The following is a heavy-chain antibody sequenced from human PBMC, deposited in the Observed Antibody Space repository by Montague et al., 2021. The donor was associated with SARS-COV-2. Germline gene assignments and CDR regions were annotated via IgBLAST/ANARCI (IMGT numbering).Heavy chain of an antibody. CDR1: GGSFSNYY. V-gene: IGHV4-59*01. Sequence: ETLSLTCAISGGSFSNYYWSWIRQPPGKGLEWIGYIYYSGSTNYNPSLKSRVTISVDTSKNQFSLKLSSVTAADTAVYYCARGFDYWGQGTLVTVSS. CDR2: IYYSGST. J-gene: IGHJ4*02. CDR3: ARGFDY.